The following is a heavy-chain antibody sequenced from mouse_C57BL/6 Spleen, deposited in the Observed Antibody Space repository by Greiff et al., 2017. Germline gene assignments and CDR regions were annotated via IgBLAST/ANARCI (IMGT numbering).Heavy chain of an antibody. CDR3: ARFITTVVGDFDY. CDR2: IDPSDSET. CDR1: GYTFTSYW. V-gene: IGHV1-52*01. D-gene: IGHD1-1*01. Sequence: QVQLQQPGAELVRPGSSVKLSCKASGYTFTSYWMHWVKQRPIQGLEWIGNIDPSDSETHYNQKFKDTATLTADKSSRTAYMQHSSLTSEDSAVDVCARFITTVVGDFDYWGQGTTLTVSS. J-gene: IGHJ2*01.